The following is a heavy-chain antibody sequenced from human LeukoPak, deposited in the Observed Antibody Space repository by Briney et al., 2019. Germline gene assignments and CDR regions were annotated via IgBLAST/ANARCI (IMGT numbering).Heavy chain of an antibody. J-gene: IGHJ3*02. CDR2: IYHSGST. D-gene: IGHD6-6*01. V-gene: IGHV4-38-2*02. Sequence: SENLSLTCIVSGYSISSGYYWGWIRQPPGKGLEWIGSIYHSGSTYYNPSLKSRVTISVDTSKNQFSLKLSSVTAADTAVYYCARDGQYSSSSDAFDIWGQGTMVTVSS. CDR1: GYSISSGYY. CDR3: ARDGQYSSSSDAFDI.